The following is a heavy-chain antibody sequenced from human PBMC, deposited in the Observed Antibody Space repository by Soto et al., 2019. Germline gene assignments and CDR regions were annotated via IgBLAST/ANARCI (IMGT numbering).Heavy chain of an antibody. CDR2: IYHSGTS. CDR1: GGSINSNSYY. Sequence: SETLSLTCTVSGGSINSNSYYWGWIRQPPGKGLEWIGNIYHSGTSYYNPSLKSRVTMSVDTSNNQFSLKLSSVTAADTAVYYCARYYYDSSGYYYSGPWGQGTLVTVSS. D-gene: IGHD3-22*01. J-gene: IGHJ5*02. CDR3: ARYYYDSSGYYYSGP. V-gene: IGHV4-39*07.